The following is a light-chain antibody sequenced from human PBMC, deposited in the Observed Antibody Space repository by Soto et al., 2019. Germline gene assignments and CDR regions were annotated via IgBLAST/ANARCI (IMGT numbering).Light chain of an antibody. CDR3: QQYGSSPGT. V-gene: IGKV3D-20*01. J-gene: IGKJ4*01. CDR2: DAS. Sequence: EIVLTQSPATLSLSPGERSTLSCGARQSVSSSYLAWYQQKPGLAPRLLIYDASSRATGIPDRFSGSGSGTDFTLTISRLEPEDFALYYCQQYGSSPGTFGGGTKVDIK. CDR1: QSVSSSY.